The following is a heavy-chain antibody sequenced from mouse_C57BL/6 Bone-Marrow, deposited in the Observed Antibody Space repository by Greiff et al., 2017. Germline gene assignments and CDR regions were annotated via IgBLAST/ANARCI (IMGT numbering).Heavy chain of an antibody. Sequence: VPLQQSGAELVRPGTSVKMSCKASGYTFTNYWIGWAKQRPGHGLEWIGDIYPGGGYTNYNEKFKGKATLTADKSSSTAYMQFSSLTSEDSAIYYCARSPWFAYWGQGTLVTVSA. J-gene: IGHJ3*01. V-gene: IGHV1-63*01. CDR1: GYTFTNYW. CDR2: IYPGGGYT. CDR3: ARSPWFAY.